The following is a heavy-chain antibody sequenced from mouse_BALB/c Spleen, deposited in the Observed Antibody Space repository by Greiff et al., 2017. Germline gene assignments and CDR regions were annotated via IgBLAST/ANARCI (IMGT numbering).Heavy chain of an antibody. CDR3: ARSGYYGDHYFDY. J-gene: IGHJ2*01. Sequence: QVQLKQPGAELVKPGASVKLSCKASGYTFTSYWMHWVKQRPGQGLEWIGEINPSNGRTNYNEKFKSKATLTVDKSSSTAYMQLSSLTSEDSAVYYCARSGYYGDHYFDYWGQGTTLTVSS. V-gene: IGHV1S81*02. CDR2: INPSNGRT. D-gene: IGHD1-1*01. CDR1: GYTFTSYW.